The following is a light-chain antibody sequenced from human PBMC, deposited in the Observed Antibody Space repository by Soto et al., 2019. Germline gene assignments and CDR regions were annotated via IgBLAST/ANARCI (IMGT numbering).Light chain of an antibody. V-gene: IGKV1-39*01. Sequence: DIQMTQSPSSLSASVGDRVTITCRASQSISSYLNWYQQKPGKAPKLLIYAASSLQSGVPSRFSGSGSGTDFTLTISSLQPEDFATYYCQLLNSYPFTFGGGTKVDIK. CDR1: QSISSY. CDR3: QLLNSYPFT. J-gene: IGKJ4*01. CDR2: AAS.